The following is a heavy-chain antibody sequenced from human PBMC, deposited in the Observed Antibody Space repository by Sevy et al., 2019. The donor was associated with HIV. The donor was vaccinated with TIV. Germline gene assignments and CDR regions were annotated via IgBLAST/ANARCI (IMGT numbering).Heavy chain of an antibody. CDR2: IIPIFGTA. Sequence: ASVKVSCKASGGTFSSYAINWVRQAPGQGLEWMGGIIPIFGTANYAQKFQGRVTITADESTSTAYMELSSLRSEDTAVYYCARTLSLGIVAAVDSRLSYYFDYWGQGTLVTVSS. CDR1: GGTFSSYA. J-gene: IGHJ4*02. D-gene: IGHD6-13*01. V-gene: IGHV1-69*13. CDR3: ARTLSLGIVAAVDSRLSYYFDY.